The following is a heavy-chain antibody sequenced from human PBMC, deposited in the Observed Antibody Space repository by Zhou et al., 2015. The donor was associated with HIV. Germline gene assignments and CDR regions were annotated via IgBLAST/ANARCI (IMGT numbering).Heavy chain of an antibody. D-gene: IGHD1-26*01. CDR3: ARGRELLQGGYFDY. CDR1: GFTFSSYA. J-gene: IGHJ4*02. Sequence: QVQLVEFGGGVVQPGRSLRLSCAASGFTFSSYAIHWVRQAPGKGLEWVAVISYDGSNKYYADSVKGRFTISRDNSKNTLYLQMNSLRTEDTAVYYCARGRELLQGGYFDYWGQGTLVTVSS. V-gene: IGHV3-30-3*01. CDR2: ISYDGSNK.